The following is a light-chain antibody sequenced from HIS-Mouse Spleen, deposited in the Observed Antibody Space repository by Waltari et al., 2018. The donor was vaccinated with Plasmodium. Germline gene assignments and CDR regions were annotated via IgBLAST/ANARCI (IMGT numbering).Light chain of an antibody. CDR3: QAWDSSTAV. V-gene: IGLV3-1*01. CDR1: KLGDKY. J-gene: IGLJ2*01. Sequence: SYALTQPPSVSVSPGQTASITCSGDKLGDKYACWYQQKPGQSPVLLIYQDSKRPSGIPERFSGSNSGNTATLTISGTQAMDEADYYCQAWDSSTAVFGGGTKLTVL. CDR2: QDS.